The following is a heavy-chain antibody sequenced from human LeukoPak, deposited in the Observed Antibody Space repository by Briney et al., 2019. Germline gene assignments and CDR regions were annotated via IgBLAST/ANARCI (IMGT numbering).Heavy chain of an antibody. J-gene: IGHJ4*02. CDR3: ARDGTSTDDY. CDR2: ISGNNDNP. V-gene: IGHV1-18*01. D-gene: IGHD2-2*01. Sequence: ASVKVSCKTSGYTFSNFGINWVRQAPGQGLEWMGWISGNNDNPNYGQKFQGRFTGTTDSSTSTAYMELRNLTFGDTAVYYCARDGTSTDDYWGQGTLVTVSS. CDR1: GYTFSNFG.